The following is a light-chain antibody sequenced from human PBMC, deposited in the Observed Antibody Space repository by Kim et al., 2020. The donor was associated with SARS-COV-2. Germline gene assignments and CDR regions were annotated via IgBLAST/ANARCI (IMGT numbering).Light chain of an antibody. V-gene: IGKV1-33*01. CDR2: DAS. CDR1: QDISNY. CDR3: QQYDNLPRT. Sequence: DIQMTQSPSSLSASVGDRVTITCQASQDISNYLNWYQQKPGKAPKLLIYDASNLETGVPSRFSGSGSGTDFTFTISSLQPEDIATYYYQQYDNLPRTFGGGTKVDIK. J-gene: IGKJ4*01.